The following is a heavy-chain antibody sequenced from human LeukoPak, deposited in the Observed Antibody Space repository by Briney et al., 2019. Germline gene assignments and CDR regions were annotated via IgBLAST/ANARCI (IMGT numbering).Heavy chain of an antibody. Sequence: PGRSLRLSCAASGFTFDDYAMHWVRQAPGKGLEWVSGISWNSGSIGYADSVKGRFTISRDNARNSLYLQMNSLRAEDMALYYCAKGGIAVAGTWFDPWGQGTLVTVSS. CDR3: AKGGIAVAGTWFDP. CDR2: ISWNSGSI. CDR1: GFTFDDYA. J-gene: IGHJ5*02. D-gene: IGHD6-19*01. V-gene: IGHV3-9*03.